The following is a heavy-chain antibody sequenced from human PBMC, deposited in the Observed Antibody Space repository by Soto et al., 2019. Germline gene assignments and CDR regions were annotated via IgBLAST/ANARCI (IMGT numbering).Heavy chain of an antibody. CDR2: IYYSGST. V-gene: IGHV4-59*01. J-gene: IGHJ3*02. CDR3: AIVELRFLEWFQPGLYGDAFDI. Sequence: PSETLSLTCIVSGGSISSYYWSWIRQPPGKGLEWIGYIYYSGSTNYNPSLKSRVTISVDTSKNQFSLKLSSVTAADTAVYYCAIVELRFLEWFQPGLYGDAFDIWGQGTMVTVSS. D-gene: IGHD3-3*01. CDR1: GGSISSYY.